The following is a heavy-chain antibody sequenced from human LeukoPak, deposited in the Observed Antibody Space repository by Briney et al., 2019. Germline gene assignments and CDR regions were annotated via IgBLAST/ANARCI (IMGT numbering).Heavy chain of an antibody. CDR2: INPNSGGT. CDR1: GYTFTGYY. V-gene: IGHV1-2*02. CDR3: ARVSRGATTSNFDY. D-gene: IGHD1-26*01. Sequence: ASVKVSCKASGYTFTGYYMHWVRQAPGQGLEWMGWINPNSGGTNYAQKFQGRVTMSRDTSISTAYMELSRLRSDDTAVYYCARVSRGATTSNFDYWGQGTLVTVSS. J-gene: IGHJ4*02.